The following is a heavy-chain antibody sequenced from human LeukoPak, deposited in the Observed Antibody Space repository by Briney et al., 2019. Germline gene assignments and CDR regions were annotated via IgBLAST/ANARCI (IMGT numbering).Heavy chain of an antibody. J-gene: IGHJ4*02. D-gene: IGHD4-23*01. Sequence: GGSLRLSCAASAFTFSNYWMSWVRQDPGKGLEWVANIKEDGSGINYVDSVKGRFTISRDNAKNSLYLQMNSLRVDDTAVYYCARDRGYSTFDYWGQGTLVTVSS. CDR1: AFTFSNYW. CDR2: IKEDGSGI. CDR3: ARDRGYSTFDY. V-gene: IGHV3-7*01.